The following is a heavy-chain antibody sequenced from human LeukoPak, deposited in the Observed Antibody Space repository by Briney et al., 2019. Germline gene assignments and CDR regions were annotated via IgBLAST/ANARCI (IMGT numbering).Heavy chain of an antibody. V-gene: IGHV3-64*01. D-gene: IGHD2-2*01. CDR3: ARYRCSSTSCFVDY. Sequence: GGSLRLSCAASGFTFSNYAMYWVRQAPGKGLEYVSAISSNGGSTYYANSVKGRFTIPRDNSKNTLYLQMGSLRAEDMAVYYCARYRCSSTSCFVDYWGQGTLVTVSS. J-gene: IGHJ4*02. CDR1: GFTFSNYA. CDR2: ISSNGGST.